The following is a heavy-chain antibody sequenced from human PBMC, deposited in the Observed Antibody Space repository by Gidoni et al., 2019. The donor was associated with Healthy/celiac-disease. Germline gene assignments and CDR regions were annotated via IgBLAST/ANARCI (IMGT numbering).Heavy chain of an antibody. CDR1: GGSFSGYY. J-gene: IGHJ4*02. CDR2: INHSGST. CDR3: ARARRTTMVRGVSPFDY. D-gene: IGHD3-10*01. Sequence: QVQLQQWGAGLLKPSETLSLTCAVYGGSFSGYYWSWIRQPPGKGLEWIGEINHSGSTNYNPSLKSRVTISVDTSKNQFSLKLSSVTAADTAVYYCARARRTTMVRGVSPFDYWGQGTLVTVSS. V-gene: IGHV4-34*01.